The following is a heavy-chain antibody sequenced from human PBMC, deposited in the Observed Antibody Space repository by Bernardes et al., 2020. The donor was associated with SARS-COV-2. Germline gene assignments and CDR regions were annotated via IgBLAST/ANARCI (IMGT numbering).Heavy chain of an antibody. V-gene: IGHV3-23*01. J-gene: IGHJ6*02. Sequence: GGSLRLSCAASGFTFSNYAMSWVRQAPGKGLEWVSDISGLGRTYYADSVKGRFTISRDNSKNTLYLEMNSLRAEDTAVSYCAKELAYGSSWRDYSYYFGMDVWGQGTTVTVSS. D-gene: IGHD6-13*01. CDR3: AKELAYGSSWRDYSYYFGMDV. CDR1: GFTFSNYA. CDR2: ISGLGRT.